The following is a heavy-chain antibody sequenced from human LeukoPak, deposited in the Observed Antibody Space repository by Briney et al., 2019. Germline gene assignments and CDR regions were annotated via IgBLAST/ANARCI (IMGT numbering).Heavy chain of an antibody. Sequence: SETLSLTCAVYGGSFSGYYWSWIRQPPGKGLEWIGEINHSGSTNYNPSLKSRVTISVDTSKNQFSLKLSSVTAADTAVYYCAMPYSSSWNYFDYWGQGTLVTVSS. D-gene: IGHD6-13*01. V-gene: IGHV4-34*01. CDR2: INHSGST. CDR1: GGSFSGYY. CDR3: AMPYSSSWNYFDY. J-gene: IGHJ4*02.